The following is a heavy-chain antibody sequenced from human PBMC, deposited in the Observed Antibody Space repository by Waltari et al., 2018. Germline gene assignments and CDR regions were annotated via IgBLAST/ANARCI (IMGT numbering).Heavy chain of an antibody. V-gene: IGHV4-34*01. J-gene: IGHJ4*02. CDR3: ARSAAAFDY. D-gene: IGHD6-13*01. CDR2: INHGGST. Sequence: QVQLQQWGAGLLKPSETLSLTCAVYGGSFRGYYRSWIRQPPGKGLEWIGEINHGGSTNYNPSLKSRVTISVDTSKNQFSLKLSSVTAADTAVYYCARSAAAFDYWGQGTLVTVSS. CDR1: GGSFRGYY.